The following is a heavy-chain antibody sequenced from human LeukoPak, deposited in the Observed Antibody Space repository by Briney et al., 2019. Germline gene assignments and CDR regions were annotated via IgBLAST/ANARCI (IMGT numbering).Heavy chain of an antibody. CDR3: ARSSYYYDSSGSRLYYFDY. CDR1: GGSISSHY. CDR2: IYYSGST. Sequence: SETLSLTCTVSGGSISSHYWSWIRQPPGKGLEWIGYIYYSGSTNYNPSLKSRVTISVDTSKNRFSLKLSSVTAADTAVYYCARSSYYYDSSGSRLYYFDYWGQGTLVTVSS. V-gene: IGHV4-59*11. J-gene: IGHJ4*02. D-gene: IGHD3-22*01.